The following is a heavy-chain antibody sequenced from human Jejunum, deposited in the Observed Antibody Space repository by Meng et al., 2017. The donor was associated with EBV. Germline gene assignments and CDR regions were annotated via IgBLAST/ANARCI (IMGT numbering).Heavy chain of an antibody. Sequence: LQESAPGLVRPSGSLSHTSAVTGASITGTNWWSWVRQPSGKGLEWIAEIWHGGNTNYNPALKSRVTISVDKSNNQFSLKLASVTAADTAVYFCARGNAYNVPSFDYWGQGTLVPSPQ. J-gene: IGHJ4*02. CDR1: GASITGTNW. D-gene: IGHD5-24*01. CDR2: IWHGGNT. CDR3: ARGNAYNVPSFDY. V-gene: IGHV4-4*02.